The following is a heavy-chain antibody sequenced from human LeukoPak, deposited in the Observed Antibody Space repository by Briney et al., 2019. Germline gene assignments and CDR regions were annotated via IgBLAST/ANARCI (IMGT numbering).Heavy chain of an antibody. V-gene: IGHV4-61*02. J-gene: IGHJ4*02. D-gene: IGHD4-17*01. CDR1: GGSISSGSYY. Sequence: ASETLSLTCTVSGGSISSGSYYWSWIRQPAGKGLEWIGRIYTSGSTNYNPSLKSRVTISVDTSKNQFSLKLSSVTAADTAVYYCARADWNGDYGYFDYWGQGTLVTVSS. CDR3: ARADWNGDYGYFDY. CDR2: IYTSGST.